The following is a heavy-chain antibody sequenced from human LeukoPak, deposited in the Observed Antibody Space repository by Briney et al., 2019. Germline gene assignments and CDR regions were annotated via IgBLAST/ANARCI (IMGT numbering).Heavy chain of an antibody. CDR2: IRANGETT. CDR1: GFTFSTYN. D-gene: IGHD7-27*01. Sequence: PGGSLRLSCAASGFTFSTYNMNWVRQAPGKGLEWVSGIRANGETTYYAGSVRGRFTISRDNSRSMVWLQMNSLTAEDTAMYYCGRDLNWGAFDIRGLGTLVTVSS. CDR3: GRDLNWGAFDI. J-gene: IGHJ3*02. V-gene: IGHV3-23*01.